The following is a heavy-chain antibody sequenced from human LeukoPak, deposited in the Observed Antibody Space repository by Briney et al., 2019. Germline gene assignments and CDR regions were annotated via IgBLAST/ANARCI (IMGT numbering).Heavy chain of an antibody. Sequence: PGGSLRLSCAASGFTFSSYSMNWVRQAPGQGLEWVALIRFDGSDKYYTDSVKGRFTISRDNSKNTLYLQMNSLRAEDTALYYCAKGLYYYDSRAYSNAFDIWGQGTMVTVFS. CDR2: IRFDGSDK. J-gene: IGHJ3*02. CDR3: AKGLYYYDSRAYSNAFDI. V-gene: IGHV3-30*02. CDR1: GFTFSSYS. D-gene: IGHD3-22*01.